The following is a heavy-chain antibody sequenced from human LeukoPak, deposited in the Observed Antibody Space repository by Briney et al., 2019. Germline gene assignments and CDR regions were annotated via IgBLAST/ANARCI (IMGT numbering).Heavy chain of an antibody. Sequence: GRSLRLSCAASGITFSRHGMHWVRQAPGKGPEWVALISYDGGNKNYVDSVKGRFTISRDNSRNTLYLQMHSLRSEDTAIYYCEATSGYYESDATTDYWGQGTLVTVPS. D-gene: IGHD3-22*01. CDR2: ISYDGGNK. CDR1: GITFSRHG. CDR3: EATSGYYESDATTDY. J-gene: IGHJ4*02. V-gene: IGHV3-30*03.